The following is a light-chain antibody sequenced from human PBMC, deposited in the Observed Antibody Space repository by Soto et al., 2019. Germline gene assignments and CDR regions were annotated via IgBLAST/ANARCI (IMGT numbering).Light chain of an antibody. V-gene: IGKV2-30*02. CDR1: HSRVHSDGNPF. J-gene: IGKJ5*01. Sequence: EVMLSLSPLSLPVTPGPPAPIFSRSNHSRVHSDGNPFFSWYHQRTGQSPRRIIDKIFDRDSGVPDRFSGSGSGTDCKLKISRVEAEDVGVYYCMQGTHWPITFGQGTRLEIK. CDR2: KIF. CDR3: MQGTHWPIT.